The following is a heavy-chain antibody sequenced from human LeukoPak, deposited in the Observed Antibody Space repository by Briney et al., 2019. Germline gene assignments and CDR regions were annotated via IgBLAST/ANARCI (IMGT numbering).Heavy chain of an antibody. V-gene: IGHV3-21*01. J-gene: IGHJ6*03. CDR1: GFTFSSYS. D-gene: IGHD3-22*01. CDR2: ISSSSGYI. CDR3: AKDYQIYDSSGYFPMDV. Sequence: PGGSLRLSCAASGFTFSSYSMNWVRQAPGKGLDWVSSISSSSGYIYYADSVKGRFTISRDNSKNTLYLQMNSLRAEDTAVYYCAKDYQIYDSSGYFPMDVWGKGTTVTVSS.